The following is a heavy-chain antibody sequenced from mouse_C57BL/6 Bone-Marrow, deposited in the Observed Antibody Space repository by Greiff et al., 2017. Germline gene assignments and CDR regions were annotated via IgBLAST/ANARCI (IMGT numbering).Heavy chain of an antibody. J-gene: IGHJ4*01. V-gene: IGHV7-3*01. CDR1: GFTFPDYY. Sequence: EVKLVEPGGGLVQPGGSLSLSCAASGFTFPDYYMSWVRQPPGKALEWLGFIRNKANGYTTEYNSSVKGRFPISRDNSESILYLQMNALRAEDSAAYYCARYDGYSYWAMDYWGQGTSVTVAS. D-gene: IGHD2-3*01. CDR2: IRNKANGYTT. CDR3: ARYDGYSYWAMDY.